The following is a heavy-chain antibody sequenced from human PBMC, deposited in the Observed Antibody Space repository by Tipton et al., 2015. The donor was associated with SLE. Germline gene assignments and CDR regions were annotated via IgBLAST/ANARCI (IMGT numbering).Heavy chain of an antibody. CDR3: AREATAIEVRYYYHYYMDV. D-gene: IGHD5-18*01. Sequence: TLSLTCTIYRGSFSGYAWSWIRQSPGKRLEWIGEISHSGGANYNPSLKSRATVSLDRSNNEFSLRLNSVTAADTAVYYCAREATAIEVRYYYHYYMDVWGKGTTVTISS. CDR1: RGSFSGYA. CDR2: ISHSGGA. V-gene: IGHV4-34*01. J-gene: IGHJ6*03.